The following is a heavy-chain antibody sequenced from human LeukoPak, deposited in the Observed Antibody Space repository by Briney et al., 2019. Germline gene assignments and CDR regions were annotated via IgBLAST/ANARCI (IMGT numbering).Heavy chain of an antibody. D-gene: IGHD3-3*01. CDR1: GFTFDDYA. CDR2: ISGDGGST. Sequence: PGGSLRLSCAASGFTFDDYAMHLVRQAPGKGLEWVSLISGDGGSTYYADSVKGRFTISRDNSKNSLYLQMNSLRTEDTALYYCAKDNGYYDFWSGYYQGWFDPWGQGTLVTVSS. CDR3: AKDNGYYDFWSGYYQGWFDP. J-gene: IGHJ5*02. V-gene: IGHV3-43*02.